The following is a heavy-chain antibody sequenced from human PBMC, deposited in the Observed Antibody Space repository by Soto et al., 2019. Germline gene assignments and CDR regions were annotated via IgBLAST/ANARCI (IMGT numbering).Heavy chain of an antibody. CDR1: GFTFSSYS. D-gene: IGHD3-10*01. V-gene: IGHV3-48*02. J-gene: IGHJ5*02. Sequence: GGSLRLSCVSSGFTFSSYSMNWVRQAPGTGLEWVSYIGSSSSTIFYSDSVKGRFTISRDNAKNSLYLQMNSLRDEDTAVYYCARDYLDVLLWFGDPNLNWFDPWGQGTLVTVSS. CDR3: ARDYLDVLLWFGDPNLNWFDP. CDR2: IGSSSSTI.